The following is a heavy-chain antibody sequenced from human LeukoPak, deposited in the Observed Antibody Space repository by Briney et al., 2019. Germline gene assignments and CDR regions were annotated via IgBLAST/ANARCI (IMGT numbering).Heavy chain of an antibody. J-gene: IGHJ6*02. Sequence: GESLKISCKGSGYSFTSYWIGWVRQMPGKGLEWMGIIYPGDSDTRYSPSFQGQVTISADKSISTAYLQWSSLKASDTAMYYCASTYYYGSGSLTDYYYYGMDVWGQGTTVTVSS. CDR3: ASTYYYGSGSLTDYYYYGMDV. D-gene: IGHD3-10*01. CDR1: GYSFTSYW. V-gene: IGHV5-51*01. CDR2: IYPGDSDT.